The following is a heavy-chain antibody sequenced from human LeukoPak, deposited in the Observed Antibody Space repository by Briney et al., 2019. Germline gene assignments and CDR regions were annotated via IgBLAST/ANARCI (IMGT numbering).Heavy chain of an antibody. Sequence: GGSLRLSCAASGFTFSSYAMSWVRQAPGKGLEWVSAISGSGGSTYYADSVKGRFTTSRDNSKNTLYLQMNSLRAEDTAVYYCAKDHGGYSYPDYYYGMDVWGQGTTVTVSS. V-gene: IGHV3-23*01. CDR2: ISGSGGST. CDR1: GFTFSSYA. J-gene: IGHJ6*02. D-gene: IGHD5-18*01. CDR3: AKDHGGYSYPDYYYGMDV.